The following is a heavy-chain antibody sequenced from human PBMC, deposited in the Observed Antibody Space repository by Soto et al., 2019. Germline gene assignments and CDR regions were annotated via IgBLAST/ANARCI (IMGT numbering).Heavy chain of an antibody. CDR2: ISGSGGST. CDR1: GFTFSSYA. V-gene: IGHV3-23*01. CDR3: AKGARVLMVYAILYYFDY. D-gene: IGHD2-8*01. Sequence: GGSLRLSCAASGFTFSSYAMSWVRQAPGKGLEWVSAISGSGGSTYYADSVKGRFTISRDNSKNTLYLQMNSLRAEDTAVYYCAKGARVLMVYAILYYFDYWGQGTLVTASS. J-gene: IGHJ4*02.